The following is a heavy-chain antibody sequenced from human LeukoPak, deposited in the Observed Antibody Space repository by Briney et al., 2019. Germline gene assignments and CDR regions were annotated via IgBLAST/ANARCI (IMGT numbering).Heavy chain of an antibody. CDR3: ARDYYGSGSYSSWYFDY. Sequence: ASVKVSCKASGYTFTGYYMHWVRQAPGQGLEWMGRINPNSGGTNYAQKFQGRVTMTRDTSISTAYMELSRLRSDNTAVYYCARDYYGSGSYSSWYFDYWGQGTLVTVSS. V-gene: IGHV1-2*06. D-gene: IGHD3-10*01. CDR1: GYTFTGYY. J-gene: IGHJ4*02. CDR2: INPNSGGT.